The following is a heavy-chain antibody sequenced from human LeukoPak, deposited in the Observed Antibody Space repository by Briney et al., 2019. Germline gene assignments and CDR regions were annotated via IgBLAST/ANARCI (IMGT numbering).Heavy chain of an antibody. CDR3: ARGKQQGGAFDI. CDR2: IYYSGST. D-gene: IGHD6-13*01. V-gene: IGHV4-39*07. Sequence: SETLSLTCTGSGGSISSSSYYWGWIRQPPGKGLEWIGSIYYSGSTYYNPSLKSRVTISVDTSKNQFSLKLSSVTAADTAVYYCARGKQQGGAFDIWGQGTMVTVSS. J-gene: IGHJ3*02. CDR1: GGSISSSSYY.